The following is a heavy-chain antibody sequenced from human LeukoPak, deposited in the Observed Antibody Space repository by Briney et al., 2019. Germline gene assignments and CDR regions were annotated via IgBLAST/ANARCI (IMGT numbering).Heavy chain of an antibody. CDR3: ARTLEGFDP. CDR2: IYYSGST. V-gene: IGHV4-59*01. Sequence: PSETLSLTCTVSGVSISSYYWSWIRQPPGKGLEWIGYIYYSGSTNYNPSLKSRVTISVDTSKNQFSLKLSSVTAADTAVYYCARTLEGFDPWGQGTLVTVSS. J-gene: IGHJ5*02. CDR1: GVSISSYY.